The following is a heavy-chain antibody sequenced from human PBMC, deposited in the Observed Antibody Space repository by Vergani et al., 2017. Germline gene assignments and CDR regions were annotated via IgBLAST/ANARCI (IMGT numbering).Heavy chain of an antibody. CDR2: ISSSSSYI. J-gene: IGHJ4*02. CDR3: ARAGIAASGDYY. CDR1: GGTFSSYS. V-gene: IGHV3-21*01. D-gene: IGHD6-13*01. Sequence: VQLVQSGAEVKKPGSSVKVSCKASGGTFSSYSMNWVRQAPGKGLEWVSSISSSSSYIYYADAVKGRFTISRENAKNSLYLQMNGRRAEDTAVYYCARAGIAASGDYYWGRGILVTVSS.